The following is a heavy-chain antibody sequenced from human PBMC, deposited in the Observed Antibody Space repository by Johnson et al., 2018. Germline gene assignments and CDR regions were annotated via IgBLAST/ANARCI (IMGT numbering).Heavy chain of an antibody. V-gene: IGHV3-30-3*02. D-gene: IGHD3-22*01. CDR2: ISYDGSNK. CDR1: GFTFSSYA. J-gene: IGHJ3*02. CDR3: AKTSSITMIGSAFDI. Sequence: QVQLVESGGGLVQPGRSLRLSCTASGFTFSSYAMHWVRQAPGKGLEWVTVISYDGSNKYYADSVKGRFTISRDNSKNTLYLQMDSLGVGDTAVYYCAKTSSITMIGSAFDIRGQGTMVTVSS.